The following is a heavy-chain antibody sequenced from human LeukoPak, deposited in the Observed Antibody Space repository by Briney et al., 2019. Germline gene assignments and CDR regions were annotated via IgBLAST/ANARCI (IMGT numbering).Heavy chain of an antibody. CDR1: GGSISSYY. V-gene: IGHV4-59*01. CDR3: ARDLLPLDH. CDR2: IYYSGST. D-gene: IGHD2-15*01. J-gene: IGHJ5*02. Sequence: SETLSLTCTVSGGSISSYYWSWIRQPPGKGLEWIGYIYYSGSTNYNPSLKSRVTISVDTSKNQFSLKLSSVTAADTAVYYCARDLLPLDHWGQGTLVTVSS.